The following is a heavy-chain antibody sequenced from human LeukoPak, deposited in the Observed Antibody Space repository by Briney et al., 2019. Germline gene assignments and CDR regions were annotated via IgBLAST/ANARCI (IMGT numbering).Heavy chain of an antibody. J-gene: IGHJ3*02. V-gene: IGHV4-59*01. D-gene: IGHD2-2*01. CDR3: ARDSSSSDAFDI. CDR1: GGSISSYY. Sequence: SETLSLTCTVSGGSISSYYWSWIRQPPGKGLEWIGYIYYSGSTNYNPSLKSRVTISVDTSKNQFSLKLSSVTAADTAVYYCARDSSSSDAFDIWGQGTMVTVSS. CDR2: IYYSGST.